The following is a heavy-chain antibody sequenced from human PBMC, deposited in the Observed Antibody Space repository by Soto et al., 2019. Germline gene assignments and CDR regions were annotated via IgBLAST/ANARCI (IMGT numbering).Heavy chain of an antibody. CDR1: GGTFSRHA. V-gene: IGHV1-69*13. J-gene: IGHJ5*02. CDR2: IIPLFGTT. Sequence: SVKVSCKSSGGTFSRHAINWVRQAPGQGLEWMGGIIPLFGTTNYAQKFKGRLTIAADESTNTTYMELSSLKSEDAAVYYCARASIHGSSWYFWFDPWGQGTLVTVSS. D-gene: IGHD6-13*01. CDR3: ARASIHGSSWYFWFDP.